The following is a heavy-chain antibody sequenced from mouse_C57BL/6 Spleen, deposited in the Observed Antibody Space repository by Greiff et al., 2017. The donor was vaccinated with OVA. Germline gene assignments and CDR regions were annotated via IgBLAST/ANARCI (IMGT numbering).Heavy chain of an antibody. CDR2: IYPGSGST. J-gene: IGHJ4*01. CDR3: ARGEGGLSYAMDY. Sequence: QLQQPGAELVKPGASVKMSCKASGYTFTSYWITWVKQRPGQGLEWIGDIYPGSGSTNYNEKFKSKATLTVDTSSSTAYMQLSSLTSEDSAVYYCARGEGGLSYAMDYWGQGTSVTVSS. CDR1: GYTFTSYW. V-gene: IGHV1-55*01. D-gene: IGHD3-3*01.